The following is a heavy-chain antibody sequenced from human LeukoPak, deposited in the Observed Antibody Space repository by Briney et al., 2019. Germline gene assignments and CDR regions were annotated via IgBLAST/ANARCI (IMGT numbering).Heavy chain of an antibody. Sequence: GGSLRLSCVASGFTFSNYVMGWVRQAPGKGLEWVSPILRSSENTYYADSVKGRFTISRDNSKNTLYLQMNSLGTEDTAVYYCARELHLGQGTLVTVSS. V-gene: IGHV3-23*01. J-gene: IGHJ4*02. D-gene: IGHD2-15*01. CDR3: ARELH. CDR1: GFTFSNYV. CDR2: ILRSSENT.